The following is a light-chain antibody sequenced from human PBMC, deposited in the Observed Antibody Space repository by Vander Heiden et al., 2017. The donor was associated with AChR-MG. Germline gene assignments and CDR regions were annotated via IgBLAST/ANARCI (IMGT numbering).Light chain of an antibody. Sequence: QSPLPHPASASGPPRQSITISSTGTSSDFGGYDYVSWYQHHPGTPHKLINYDVSKRPSGVSDRFAGSKSGNAASLTISGLQAEDETYYCSNSYTSTNNLFGTGTKVTVL. V-gene: IGLV2-14*03. CDR3: NSYTSTNNL. CDR2: DVS. J-gene: IGLJ1*01. CDR1: SSDFGGYDY.